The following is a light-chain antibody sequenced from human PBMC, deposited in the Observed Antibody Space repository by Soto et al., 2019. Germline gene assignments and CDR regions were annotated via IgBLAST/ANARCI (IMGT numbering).Light chain of an antibody. CDR2: SAS. J-gene: IGKJ1*01. V-gene: IGKV3-20*01. CDR1: ENIYTN. CDR3: QQYGSSGT. Sequence: EIVMTQSPATLSVSPGERAALSCRASENIYTNLAWYQQKPGQAPRLLIYSASSRATGIPDRFSGSGSGTDYTLTISRLEPEDFAVYYCQQYGSSGTFGQGTKVDIK.